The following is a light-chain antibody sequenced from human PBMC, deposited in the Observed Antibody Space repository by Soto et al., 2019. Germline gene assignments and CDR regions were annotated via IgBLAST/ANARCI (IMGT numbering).Light chain of an antibody. CDR3: QQRSDWPPFT. Sequence: EVVLTRSPATLSLSPGERATLSCRASHNVNDYLAWYQQKPGQAPRLLIYDASKRATGLPARFSGSGSGTDFTLTISSLEAEDSAVYYCQQRSDWPPFTFGQGTKVEIK. V-gene: IGKV3-11*01. CDR2: DAS. CDR1: HNVNDY. J-gene: IGKJ2*01.